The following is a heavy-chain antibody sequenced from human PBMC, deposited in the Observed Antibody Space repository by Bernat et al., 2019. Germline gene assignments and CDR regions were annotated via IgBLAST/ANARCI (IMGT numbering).Heavy chain of an antibody. V-gene: IGHV3-30-3*01. CDR2: ISYDGSNK. CDR1: GFTFSSYA. J-gene: IGHJ6*02. CDR3: ASAEGSGYYYGMDV. D-gene: IGHD3-22*01. Sequence: VQLVESGGGLVQPGGSLRLSCAASGFTFSSYAMHWVRQAPGKGLEWVAVISYDGSNKYYADSVKGRFTISRDNSKNTLYLQMNSLRAEDTAVYYCASAEGSGYYYGMDVWGQGTTVTVSS.